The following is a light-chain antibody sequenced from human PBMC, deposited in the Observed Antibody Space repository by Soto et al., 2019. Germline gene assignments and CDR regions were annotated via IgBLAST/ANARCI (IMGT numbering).Light chain of an antibody. CDR1: QSISTW. CDR3: QQYDHPPYT. CDR2: DAS. J-gene: IGKJ2*01. V-gene: IGKV1-5*01. Sequence: DIQMTQSPSTLSASVGDGVTITCRASQSISTWLAWYQQKPGKAPKLLIYDASTLESGVPSRFSGSGSGTEFTLTISSLQPDDFATYYCQQYDHPPYTFGQGTNLEIK.